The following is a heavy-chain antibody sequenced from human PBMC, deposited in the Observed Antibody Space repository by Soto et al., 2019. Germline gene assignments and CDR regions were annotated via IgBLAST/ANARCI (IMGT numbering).Heavy chain of an antibody. CDR3: ARGEKSGSKYGNYFYY. D-gene: IGHD3-10*01. CDR2: INHSGST. CDR1: GGSFSGYY. V-gene: IGHV4-34*01. Sequence: SKTLSLTCAVYGGSFSGYYWSWIRQPPGKGLEWIGEINHSGSTNYNPSLKSRVTISVDTSKNQFSLKLSSVTAADTAVYYCARGEKSGSKYGNYFYYWGQGTLVTVSA. J-gene: IGHJ4*02.